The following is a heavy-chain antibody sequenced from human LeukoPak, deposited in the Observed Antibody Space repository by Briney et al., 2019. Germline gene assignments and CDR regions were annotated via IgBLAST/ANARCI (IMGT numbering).Heavy chain of an antibody. D-gene: IGHD3-22*01. CDR2: IYTSGST. CDR1: GGSISSGGYY. J-gene: IGHJ3*02. V-gene: IGHV4-61*02. Sequence: SETLSLTCTVSGGSISSGGYYWSWTRQPAGKGLEWIGRIYTSGSTNYNPSLKSRVTISVDTSKNQFSLKLSSVTAADTAVYYCAREIKGYYYDSSGYYSDAFDIWGQGTMVTVSS. CDR3: AREIKGYYYDSSGYYSDAFDI.